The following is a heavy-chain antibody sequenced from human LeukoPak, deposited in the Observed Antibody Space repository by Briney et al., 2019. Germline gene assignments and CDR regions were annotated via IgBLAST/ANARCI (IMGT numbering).Heavy chain of an antibody. CDR2: IWYDGSNK. Sequence: PGGSLRLSCAASGFTFSSYGMHWVRQAPGKGLEWVAVIWYDGSNKYYADSVKGRFTISRDNSKNTLYLQMNSLRAGDTAVYYCARDRSGYANDAFDFWGQGTMVTVSS. CDR3: ARDRSGYANDAFDF. V-gene: IGHV3-33*01. CDR1: GFTFSSYG. J-gene: IGHJ3*01. D-gene: IGHD3-3*01.